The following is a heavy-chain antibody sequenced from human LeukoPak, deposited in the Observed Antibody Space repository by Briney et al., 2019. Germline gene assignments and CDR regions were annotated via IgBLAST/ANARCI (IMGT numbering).Heavy chain of an antibody. V-gene: IGHV3-21*01. CDR3: ARDYGGPHYFDY. Sequence: GGSLRLSCAASGFTFSSHDMNWVRQAPGKGLEWVSSITTATSSYIYYADSVKGRFTISRDDAKNSLYLQMDSLRAEDTAVYYCARDYGGPHYFDYWGQGTLVTVSS. CDR1: GFTFSSHD. D-gene: IGHD2-15*01. CDR2: ITTATSSYI. J-gene: IGHJ4*02.